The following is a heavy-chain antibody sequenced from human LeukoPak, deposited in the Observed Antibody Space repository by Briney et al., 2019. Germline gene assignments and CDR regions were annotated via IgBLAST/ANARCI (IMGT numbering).Heavy chain of an antibody. CDR3: AREKRLIWFGEKRKKSSRDV. CDR1: GYTFTSYY. V-gene: IGHV1-46*01. CDR2: INPSGGST. D-gene: IGHD3-10*01. J-gene: IGHJ6*04. Sequence: ASVKVSCKASGYTFTSYYMHWVRQAPGQGLEWMGIINPSGGSTSYAQKFQGGVTMTRDTSTSTVYMELSRLRSEDTAVYYCAREKRLIWFGEKRKKSSRDVWGKGTTVTISS.